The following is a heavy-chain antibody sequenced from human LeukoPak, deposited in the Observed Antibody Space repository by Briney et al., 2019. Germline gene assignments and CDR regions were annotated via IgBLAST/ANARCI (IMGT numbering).Heavy chain of an antibody. V-gene: IGHV4-39*01. CDR3: ARLVHYGTTPDY. CDR2: IYYSGST. CDR1: GGSISSSSYY. D-gene: IGHD1-7*01. Sequence: PSETLSLTCTVSGGSISSSSYYWGWIRQPPGKGLEWIGSIYYSGSTYYNPSLKSRVTISVDTSKNQFSLKLSSVTAADTAVYYCARLVHYGTTPDYWGQGTLVTVSS. J-gene: IGHJ4*02.